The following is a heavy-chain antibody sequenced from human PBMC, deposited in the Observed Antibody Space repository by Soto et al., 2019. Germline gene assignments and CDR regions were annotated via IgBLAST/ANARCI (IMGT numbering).Heavy chain of an antibody. J-gene: IGHJ4*02. CDR2: ISAYNGNT. V-gene: IGHV1-18*01. Sequence: QVQLVQSGAEVKKPGASVKVSCKASGYTFTSYGISWVRQAPGQGLEWMGWISAYNGNTKYEKKIQGRVTITKDTSTSTADMVLMGLISDDTAVYYCAREPNYFDYWGQGTLVTVSS. CDR1: GYTFTSYG. CDR3: AREPNYFDY.